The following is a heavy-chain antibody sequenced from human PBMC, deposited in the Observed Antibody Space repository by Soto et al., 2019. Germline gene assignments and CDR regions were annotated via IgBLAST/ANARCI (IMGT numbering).Heavy chain of an antibody. D-gene: IGHD5-18*01. CDR2: IKQDGSEK. J-gene: IGHJ4*02. V-gene: IGHV3-7*03. CDR1: GFTFSSFY. Sequence: PGGSLRLSCVASGFTFSSFYMGWVRQAPGKGLEWVANIKQDGSEKYYVDSVKGRFTISRDNAKNSLYLQMNSLRAEDTAVYYCASQYSYMFYFDYWGQGTLVTVSS. CDR3: ASQYSYMFYFDY.